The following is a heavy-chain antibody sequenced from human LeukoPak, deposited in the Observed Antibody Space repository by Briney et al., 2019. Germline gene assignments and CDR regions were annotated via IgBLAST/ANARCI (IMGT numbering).Heavy chain of an antibody. CDR3: ARDYAFDI. Sequence: NASETLSLTCTVSGGSISSYYWSWIRQPAGKGLEWIGRIYSSGITSYNPSLKSRVTMSVDTSENQFSLKLSSVTAADTAVYYCARDYAFDIWGQGTMVTVSS. V-gene: IGHV4-4*07. CDR1: GGSISSYY. J-gene: IGHJ3*02. CDR2: IYSSGIT.